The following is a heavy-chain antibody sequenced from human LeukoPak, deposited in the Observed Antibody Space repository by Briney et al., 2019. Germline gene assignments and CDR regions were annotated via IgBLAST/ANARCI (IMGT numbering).Heavy chain of an antibody. CDR2: ISGSGDNT. CDR1: GFTFSSYA. Sequence: GGSLRLSCAASGFTFSSYAMSWVRQAPGKGLEWVSGISGSGDNTYYADSVKDRFTISRDNSKNTLYVQVNSLGTEDTAAYYCAKGSYYDSSGSFYFDYWGQGTLVTVSS. J-gene: IGHJ4*02. D-gene: IGHD3-22*01. V-gene: IGHV3-23*01. CDR3: AKGSYYDSSGSFYFDY.